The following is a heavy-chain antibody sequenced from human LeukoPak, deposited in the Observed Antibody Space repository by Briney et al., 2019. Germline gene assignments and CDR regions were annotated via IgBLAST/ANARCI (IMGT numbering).Heavy chain of an antibody. D-gene: IGHD3-10*01. Sequence: PGGSLRLSCAASGFTFGDYAMHWVRQAPGKGLEWVSGISWNSGSIGYADSVKGRFTISRDNAKNSLYLQMNSPRAEDMALYYCAKGLLWFGELSPFDYWGQGTLVTVSS. CDR3: AKGLLWFGELSPFDY. V-gene: IGHV3-9*03. J-gene: IGHJ4*02. CDR1: GFTFGDYA. CDR2: ISWNSGSI.